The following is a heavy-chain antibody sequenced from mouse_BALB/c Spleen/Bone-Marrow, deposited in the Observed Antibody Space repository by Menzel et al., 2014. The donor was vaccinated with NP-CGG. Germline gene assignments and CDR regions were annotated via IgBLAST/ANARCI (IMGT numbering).Heavy chain of an antibody. D-gene: IGHD2-4*01. CDR2: IWWNDNK. Sequence: ESGPGILQPSQTLSLTCSFSGFSLSTYGIGVGWIRQPSGKGLEWLAHIWWNDNKYYNTALKSRLTISKDTSNNQVFLKIASVDTADTATYYCARGITLAYWGQGTLVTVSA. CDR1: GFSLSTYGIG. V-gene: IGHV8-11*01. CDR3: ARGITLAY. J-gene: IGHJ3*01.